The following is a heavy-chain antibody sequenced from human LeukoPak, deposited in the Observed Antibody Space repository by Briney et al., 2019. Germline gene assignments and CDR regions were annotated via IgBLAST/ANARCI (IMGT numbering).Heavy chain of an antibody. Sequence: PGGSLRLSCAPSVFTFSSYAMSWVRQAPGKGLEWVSSTSGSGITTYYGDSVKGRFTTSRDNSKNTLYLQMNSLRAEDTAVYYCARISTSSPSDHWGQGTLVTVSS. D-gene: IGHD2/OR15-2a*01. CDR2: TSGSGITT. V-gene: IGHV3-23*01. J-gene: IGHJ4*02. CDR1: VFTFSSYA. CDR3: ARISTSSPSDH.